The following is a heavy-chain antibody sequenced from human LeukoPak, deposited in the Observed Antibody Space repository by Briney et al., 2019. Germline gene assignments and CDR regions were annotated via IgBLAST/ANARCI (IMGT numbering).Heavy chain of an antibody. J-gene: IGHJ4*02. CDR3: ARTQNYYDSSGYYYFDY. CDR2: IYYSGST. V-gene: IGHV4-59*01. CDR1: GGSISSYY. D-gene: IGHD3-22*01. Sequence: PSETLSLTCTVSGGSISSYYWSWIRQPPGKGLEWIGYIYYSGSTNYNPSLKSRVTISLDMSKNQFSLKLSSVTAADTAVYYCARTQNYYDSSGYYYFDYWGQGTLVTVSS.